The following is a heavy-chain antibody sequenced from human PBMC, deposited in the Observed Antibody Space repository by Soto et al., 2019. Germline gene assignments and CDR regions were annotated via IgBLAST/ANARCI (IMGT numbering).Heavy chain of an antibody. CDR1: GFTFSSYS. CDR3: ARDQFQYDSSHPYYFDY. J-gene: IGHJ4*02. D-gene: IGHD3-22*01. Sequence: QPGGSLRLSCEASGFTFSSYSMNWVRQAPGKGLEWVSYISVSGAPIYYADSVKGRFTISRDNARNSLYLQMNSLRDEDTAVYYCARDQFQYDSSHPYYFDYWGQGTLVTVSS. CDR2: ISVSGAPI. V-gene: IGHV3-48*02.